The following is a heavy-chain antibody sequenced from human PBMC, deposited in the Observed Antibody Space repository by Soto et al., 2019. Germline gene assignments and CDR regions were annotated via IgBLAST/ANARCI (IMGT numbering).Heavy chain of an antibody. J-gene: IGHJ3*02. CDR1: GFTFTTYS. V-gene: IGHV3-48*02. Sequence: GGSLRLSCAASGFTFTTYSMSWFRQAPGKGLEWVSYITSSSGTIYYADSAKGRFTISRDNAKNSLYLQMNSLRDEDTAVYYCVRVENYYDSSGRAFDIWGQGTMVTVSS. CDR2: ITSSSGTI. CDR3: VRVENYYDSSGRAFDI. D-gene: IGHD3-22*01.